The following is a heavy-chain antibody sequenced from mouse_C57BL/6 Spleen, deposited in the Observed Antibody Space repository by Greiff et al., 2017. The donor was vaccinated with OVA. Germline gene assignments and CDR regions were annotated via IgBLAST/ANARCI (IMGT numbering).Heavy chain of an antibody. CDR2: ISSGSSTI. J-gene: IGHJ4*01. CDR1: GFTFSDYG. Sequence: EVQLQESGGGLVKPGGSLKLSCAASGFTFSDYGMHWVRQAPEKGLEWVAYISSGSSTIYYADTVKGRFTISRDNAKNTLFLQMTSLRSEDTAMYYCASDERMDYWGQGTSVTVSS. V-gene: IGHV5-17*01. CDR3: ASDERMDY.